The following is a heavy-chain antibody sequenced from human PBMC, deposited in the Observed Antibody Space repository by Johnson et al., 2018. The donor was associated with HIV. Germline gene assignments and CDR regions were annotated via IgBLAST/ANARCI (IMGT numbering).Heavy chain of an antibody. J-gene: IGHJ3*02. D-gene: IGHD2-15*01. CDR3: ARDMCSGGSCYAFDI. CDR2: IKSKTDGGTT. Sequence: EVQLVESGGGFIKPGGSLRLSCAASGFTFSNAWMSWVRQAPGKGLEWVGRIKSKTDGGTTDYAAPVKGRFTISRDNSKNTLYLQMNSLRAEDTAVYYCARDMCSGGSCYAFDIWGQGTKVTVSS. CDR1: GFTFSNAW. V-gene: IGHV3-15*01.